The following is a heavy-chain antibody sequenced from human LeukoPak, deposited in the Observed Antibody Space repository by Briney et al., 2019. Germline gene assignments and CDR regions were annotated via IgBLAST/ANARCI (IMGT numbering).Heavy chain of an antibody. CDR1: GFTFSSYS. V-gene: IGHV3-23*01. CDR3: AKDQDLSMVRGVILDY. CDR2: ISGSGGST. J-gene: IGHJ4*02. Sequence: GGSLRLSCAASGFTFSSYSMNWVRQAPGKGLEWVSAISGSGGSTYYADSVKGRFTISRDNSKNTLYLQMNSLRAEDTAVYYCAKDQDLSMVRGVILDYWGQGTLVTVSS. D-gene: IGHD3-10*01.